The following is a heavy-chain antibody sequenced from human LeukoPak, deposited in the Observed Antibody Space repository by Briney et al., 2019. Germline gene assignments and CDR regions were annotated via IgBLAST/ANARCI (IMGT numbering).Heavy chain of an antibody. CDR2: TSSSDAGT. V-gene: IGHV3-23*01. Sequence: LAGGSLRLSCAASGFTLSTYAMSWARQTPGKGLEWVAATSSSDAGTYHADSVRGRFNISRDNAKNSLYLQMNSLRAEDTAVYYCARRSGHYYWYFDLWGRGTLVTVSS. CDR1: GFTLSTYA. CDR3: ARRSGHYYWYFDL. J-gene: IGHJ2*01. D-gene: IGHD6-25*01.